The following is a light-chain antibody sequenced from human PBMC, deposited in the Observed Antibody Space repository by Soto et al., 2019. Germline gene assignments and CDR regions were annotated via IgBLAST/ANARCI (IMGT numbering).Light chain of an antibody. J-gene: IGKJ4*01. CDR3: QQYESYSPLT. V-gene: IGKV3-15*01. Sequence: EIVMTQSPATLSVSPGESATLSCRASQSVRGYLAWYQQRPGQAPRLLIYGASSRATGVPARFSGSGSGTEFTLTIAGLQPEDFATYYCQQYESYSPLTFGGGTKVDIK. CDR1: QSVRGY. CDR2: GAS.